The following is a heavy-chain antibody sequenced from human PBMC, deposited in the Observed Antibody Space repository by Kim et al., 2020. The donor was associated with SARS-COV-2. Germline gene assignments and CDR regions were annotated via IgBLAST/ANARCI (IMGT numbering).Heavy chain of an antibody. Sequence: GGSLRLSCAASGFTFSSYAMSWVRQAPGKGLEWVSAISGSGGSTYYADSVKGRFTISRYNSKNTLYLQMNSLRAEDTAVYYCAKELSITGRLGYFDYWGQGTLVTVSS. CDR2: ISGSGGST. V-gene: IGHV3-23*01. CDR3: AKELSITGRLGYFDY. D-gene: IGHD3-10*01. CDR1: GFTFSSYA. J-gene: IGHJ4*02.